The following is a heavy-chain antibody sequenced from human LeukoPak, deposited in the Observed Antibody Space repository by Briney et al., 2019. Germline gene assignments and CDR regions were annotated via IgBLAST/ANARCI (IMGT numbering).Heavy chain of an antibody. V-gene: IGHV4-59*01. Sequence: PSETLSLTCTVSGGSFEHYFWSWIRQPPGKGLEWIGYVYYSGSTDYSPSLKSRPTISADTSKNQFSLKLSSVTAADTAVYYCASHRRSHGSEYWGQGTLVTVPS. D-gene: IGHD3-10*01. CDR3: ASHRRSHGSEY. J-gene: IGHJ4*02. CDR1: GGSFEHYF. CDR2: VYYSGST.